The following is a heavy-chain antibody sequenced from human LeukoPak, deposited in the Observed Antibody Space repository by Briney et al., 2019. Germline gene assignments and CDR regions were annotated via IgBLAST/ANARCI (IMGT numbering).Heavy chain of an antibody. V-gene: IGHV3-48*01. D-gene: IGHD5-12*01. CDR2: ISSSSSTI. CDR3: GRAGRVAFDY. Sequence: GGSLRLSCAASGFTFSSYSMNWVRQAPGKGLEWVSYISSSSSTIYYADSVKGRFTISRDNAKNSLYLQMNSLRAEDTAVYYCGRAGRVAFDYWGQGTLVTVSS. J-gene: IGHJ4*02. CDR1: GFTFSSYS.